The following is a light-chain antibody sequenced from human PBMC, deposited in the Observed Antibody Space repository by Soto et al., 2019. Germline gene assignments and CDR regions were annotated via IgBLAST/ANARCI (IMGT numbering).Light chain of an antibody. V-gene: IGLV1-44*01. CDR2: SDN. J-gene: IGLJ1*01. Sequence: SGLTQPPSASWTPGQRVTISCSGSTSNIASNTVNWYQQLPGTAPKLLIYSDNQRPSGVPDRFSGSRSGTSASLAISGLQSEDEDDYYCASWDDRLXGYVFGTGTKVXV. CDR1: TSNIASNT. CDR3: ASWDDRLXGYV.